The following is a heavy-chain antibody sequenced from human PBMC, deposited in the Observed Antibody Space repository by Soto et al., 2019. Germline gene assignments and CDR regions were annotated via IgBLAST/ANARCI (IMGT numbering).Heavy chain of an antibody. J-gene: IGHJ4*02. CDR3: ARVYDSSGYDF. D-gene: IGHD3-22*01. Sequence: QVTLKESGPVLVKPTETLTLTCTVSGFSLSNPRMGVSWIRQPPGKALEWLAHIFSNDDKSYSTSLKSRVTISKDTSTSQVVLTMTNMEPVDTATYYCARVYDSSGYDFWGQGTPVTVSS. V-gene: IGHV2-26*01. CDR2: IFSNDDK. CDR1: GFSLSNPRMG.